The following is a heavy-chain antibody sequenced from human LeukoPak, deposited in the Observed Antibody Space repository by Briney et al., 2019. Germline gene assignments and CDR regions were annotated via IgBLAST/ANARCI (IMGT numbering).Heavy chain of an antibody. J-gene: IGHJ1*01. Sequence: GGSLRLSCAASGFTFSLSWMHWVRQAPGKGLEWVSSINYDARSRTDADSVKGRLTISRDNAENTLFLQMNSLRVEDTAIYSCVRGAGPGTPFDWGQGILVTVSS. CDR3: VRGAGPGTPFD. V-gene: IGHV3-74*01. CDR2: INYDARSR. CDR1: GFTFSLSW. D-gene: IGHD1-1*01.